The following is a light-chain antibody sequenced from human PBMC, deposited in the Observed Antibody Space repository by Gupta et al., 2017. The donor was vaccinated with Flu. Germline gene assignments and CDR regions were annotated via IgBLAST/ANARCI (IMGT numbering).Light chain of an antibody. CDR1: DLGSKS. J-gene: IGLJ3*02. CDR2: DDS. V-gene: IGLV3-21*02. Sequence: SFVPTQPPSMSLAPGPTASIPSGGTDLGSKSVHWYQQKPGQAPVLVVFDDSGRPAGIPERFSGSNSGNTATLSISRVEAGDEAAYYCQLWDGSSDHPGVFGGGTKLSVL. CDR3: QLWDGSSDHPGV.